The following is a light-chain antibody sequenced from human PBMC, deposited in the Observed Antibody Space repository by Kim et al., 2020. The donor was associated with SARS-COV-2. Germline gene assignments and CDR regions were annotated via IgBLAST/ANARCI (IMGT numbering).Light chain of an antibody. Sequence: APGQTARIPCGGNNIGSYKVHWYQQKPGQAPVLVIYYDSDRPSGIPERFSGSNSGNTATLTISRVEAGDEADYYCQVWDTNSDRRVFGVGTQLTVL. CDR2: YDS. V-gene: IGLV3-21*04. CDR1: NIGSYK. J-gene: IGLJ3*02. CDR3: QVWDTNSDRRV.